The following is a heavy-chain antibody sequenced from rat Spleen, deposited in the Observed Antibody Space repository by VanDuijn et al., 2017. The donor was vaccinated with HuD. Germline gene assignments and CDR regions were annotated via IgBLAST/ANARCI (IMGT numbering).Heavy chain of an antibody. CDR2: ITNGGGST. CDR3: TRDMGY. Sequence: EVQLVESGGGLVQPGRSLKLSCAASGFTFSNYYMTWVRQAPTKGLEWVASITNGGGSTYYRDAVKGGFTISRDNAKSTLYLQMDSLRSEDTATYYCTRDMGYWGQGVMVTVSS. J-gene: IGHJ2*01. V-gene: IGHV5S23*01. D-gene: IGHD1-7*01. CDR1: GFTFSNYY.